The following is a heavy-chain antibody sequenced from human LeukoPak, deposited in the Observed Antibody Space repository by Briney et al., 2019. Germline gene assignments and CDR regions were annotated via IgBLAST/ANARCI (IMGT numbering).Heavy chain of an antibody. D-gene: IGHD2-8*02. CDR3: ARARLVRGPVTPLYYFDY. CDR1: GYTFTTYD. CDR2: MNPNSANT. J-gene: IGHJ4*02. V-gene: IGHV1-8*01. Sequence: ASVKVSCKASGYTFTTYDINWVRQATGQGLEWMGWMNPNSANTGYGQKFQGRVTITRNTSISTAYMELNSLRSDDTAVYYCARARLVRGPVTPLYYFDYWGQGVLVTVSS.